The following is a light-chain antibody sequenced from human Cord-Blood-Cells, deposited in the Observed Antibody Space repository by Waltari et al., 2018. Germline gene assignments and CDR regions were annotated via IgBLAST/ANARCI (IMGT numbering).Light chain of an antibody. CDR1: SSDVGGYNY. CDR3: SSYTSSSTLV. J-gene: IGLJ2*01. Sequence: QSALTQPASVSGSPGQSITISCTGTSSDVGGYNYVSWYQQHPGKAPKLMIYDVSNRPSGVSNRCAGSKSGNTASLTRSGLQAEDEADYYCSSYTSSSTLVFGGGTKLTVL. CDR2: DVS. V-gene: IGLV2-14*01.